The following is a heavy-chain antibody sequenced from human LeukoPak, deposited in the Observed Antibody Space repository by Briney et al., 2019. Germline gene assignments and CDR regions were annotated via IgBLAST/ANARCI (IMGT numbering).Heavy chain of an antibody. Sequence: GGSLRLSCAASGFTFSNYGMHWVRQAPSKGLEWVAVIWYDGSNKYYVDSVKGRFTISRDNSKNTLYLQMNSLRAEDTAVYYCARAGSSSWYPPDYWGQGTLVTVSS. J-gene: IGHJ4*02. D-gene: IGHD6-13*01. V-gene: IGHV3-33*01. CDR2: IWYDGSNK. CDR1: GFTFSNYG. CDR3: ARAGSSSWYPPDY.